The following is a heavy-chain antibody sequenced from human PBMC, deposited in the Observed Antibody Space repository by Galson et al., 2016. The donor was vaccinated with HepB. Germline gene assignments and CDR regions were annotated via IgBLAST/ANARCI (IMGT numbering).Heavy chain of an antibody. D-gene: IGHD2-21*02. CDR2: ISSSSHYI. Sequence: SLRLSCAASGFSFSTYSMSWVRQAPGRGLEWVSSISSSSHYIYYTDSVKGRFTISRDNAKNSLILQMNSLRVEDTAVYYCAREPGMVTSTHPLDSWGQGTLVTVSS. V-gene: IGHV3-21*01. J-gene: IGHJ4*02. CDR3: AREPGMVTSTHPLDS. CDR1: GFSFSTYS.